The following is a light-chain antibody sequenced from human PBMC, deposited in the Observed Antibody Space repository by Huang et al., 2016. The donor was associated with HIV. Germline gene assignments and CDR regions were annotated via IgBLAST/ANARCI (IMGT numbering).Light chain of an antibody. V-gene: IGKV3-15*01. Sequence: EIVMTQSPATLSVSPGERATPSCRASQTVNSNLTWYQHKPGQAPRLLMYGASTRATGVPARFSGSGSGTKFTLTISSLQSEDFAVYYCQQYNNWLAFGQGTKVEIK. CDR3: QQYNNWLA. CDR2: GAS. J-gene: IGKJ1*01. CDR1: QTVNSN.